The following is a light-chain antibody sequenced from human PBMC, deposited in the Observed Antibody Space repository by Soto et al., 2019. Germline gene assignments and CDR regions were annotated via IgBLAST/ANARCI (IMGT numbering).Light chain of an antibody. V-gene: IGKV1-5*03. J-gene: IGKJ1*01. CDR3: QQYNTYVRT. CDR2: RAS. Sequence: DIQLTQSPSTLSASVGDRVTITCRASQSTSTWLAWYQQKPGKAPKLLIYRASSLHTGVPSRFXXXRXGTXXXXXXXXXXPDDFAXYYCQQYNTYVRTFGQGTKVEIE. CDR1: QSTSTW.